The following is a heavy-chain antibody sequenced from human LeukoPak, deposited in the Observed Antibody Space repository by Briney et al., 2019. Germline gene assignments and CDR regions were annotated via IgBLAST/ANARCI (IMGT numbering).Heavy chain of an antibody. V-gene: IGHV3-23*01. J-gene: IGHJ4*02. CDR1: GSKFTTFA. CDR3: AKAPDFTDTKHELDY. Sequence: GGSLRLSCAASGSKFTTFAMTWVRQAPGKGLEWVSTITGSGYYTYYADSVKGRFTVSRDNSKNTLYLHMNSLRAEDTALYYCAKAPDFTDTKHELDYWGQGTLVTVSS. CDR2: ITGSGYYT. D-gene: IGHD2-8*01.